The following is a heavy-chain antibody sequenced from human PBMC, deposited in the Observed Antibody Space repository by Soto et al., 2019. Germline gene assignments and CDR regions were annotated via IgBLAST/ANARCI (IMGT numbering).Heavy chain of an antibody. Sequence: PGGSLRLSCAASGFTFDDYAMHWVRQAPGKGLEWVSGISWNSGSIGYADSVKGRFTISRDNAKNSLYLQMNSLRAEDTALYYCAKDLYLGSSSWTHNWFDPWGQGTLVTVSS. V-gene: IGHV3-9*01. CDR1: GFTFDDYA. CDR3: AKDLYLGSSSWTHNWFDP. J-gene: IGHJ5*02. CDR2: ISWNSGSI. D-gene: IGHD6-13*01.